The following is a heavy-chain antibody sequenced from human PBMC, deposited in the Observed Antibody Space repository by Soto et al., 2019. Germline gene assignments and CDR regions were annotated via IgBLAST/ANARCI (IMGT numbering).Heavy chain of an antibody. CDR3: ASFICEGSLHGMDV. D-gene: IGHD1-26*01. CDR1: GGSISSYY. CDR2: IYTSGST. Sequence: SETLSLTCTVSGGSISSYYWSWIRQPAGKGLEWIGRIYTSGSTNYNPSLKSRVTMLVDRDKNQYSLKLSFVTAADTAVYYCASFICEGSLHGMDVRGQGTTVTVSS. V-gene: IGHV4-4*07. J-gene: IGHJ6*02.